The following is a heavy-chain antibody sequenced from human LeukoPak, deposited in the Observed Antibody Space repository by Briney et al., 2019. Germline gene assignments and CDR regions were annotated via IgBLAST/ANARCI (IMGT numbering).Heavy chain of an antibody. CDR1: VYTFTGYY. D-gene: IGHD4-17*01. CDR2: SNINSSGT. CDR3: ARDDYGDHFDYYSYYMDV. V-gene: IGHV1-2*02. J-gene: IGHJ6*03. Sequence: SVKVSCKASVYTFTGYYLHWVRQAPGQGLEWMGRSNINSSGTNYSQKFQGRGTMTRETSISTAYMELSSLRSDDTAVYYCARDDYGDHFDYYSYYMDVWGKGTTVT.